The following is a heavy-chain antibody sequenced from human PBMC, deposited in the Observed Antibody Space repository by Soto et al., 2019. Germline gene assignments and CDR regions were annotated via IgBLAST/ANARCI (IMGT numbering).Heavy chain of an antibody. CDR2: MNSDGSTT. J-gene: IGHJ4*02. Sequence: GGSLRLSCAASGFTFSPFWMHWVRQAPGKGLEWVSHMNSDGSTTLYADSVKGRFTISRDNSKNTLYLQLNSLRAEDTALYYCARDLIAARPEYYFDSWGQGTLVTVSS. V-gene: IGHV3-74*01. CDR3: ARDLIAARPEYYFDS. CDR1: GFTFSPFW. D-gene: IGHD6-6*01.